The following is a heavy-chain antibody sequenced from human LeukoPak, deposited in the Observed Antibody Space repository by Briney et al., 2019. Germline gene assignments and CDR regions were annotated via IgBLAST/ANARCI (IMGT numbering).Heavy chain of an antibody. Sequence: PGGSLRLSCAASGFTFSSYSMNWVRQAPGKGLEWVSSISSSSSYIYYADSVKGRFTISRDNAENSLYLQMNSLGAEDTAVYYCARSVGYCSGGSCYSAHYYYYYMDVWGKGTTVTISS. D-gene: IGHD2-15*01. V-gene: IGHV3-21*01. J-gene: IGHJ6*03. CDR1: GFTFSSYS. CDR2: ISSSSSYI. CDR3: ARSVGYCSGGSCYSAHYYYYYMDV.